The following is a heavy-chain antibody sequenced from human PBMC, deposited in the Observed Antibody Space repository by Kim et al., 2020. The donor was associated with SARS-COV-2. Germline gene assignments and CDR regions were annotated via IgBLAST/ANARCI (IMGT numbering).Heavy chain of an antibody. V-gene: IGHV5-51*01. D-gene: IGHD3-22*01. CDR2: IYPGDSDT. CDR3: ARRRGSYYDSSGYLYPGVGFDP. CDR1: GYSFTSYW. J-gene: IGHJ5*02. Sequence: GESLKISCKGSGYSFTSYWIGWVRQMPGKGLEWMGIIYPGDSDTRYSPSFQGQVTISADKSISTAYLQWSRLKASDTAMYYCARRRGSYYDSSGYLYPGVGFDPWGQGTLVTVSS.